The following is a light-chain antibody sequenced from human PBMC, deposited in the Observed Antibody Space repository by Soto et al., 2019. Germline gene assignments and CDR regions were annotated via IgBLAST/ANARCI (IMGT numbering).Light chain of an antibody. CDR1: MSDIGGYNY. Sequence: QSPRTQAAPVSGSRGQSITISCTGTMSDIGGYNYVSWYQQHPGKAPKLMLYEVRNRPSGVSDRFSGSKSGNTASLTISGLQAEDEADYYCSSYRRNTTILFGGGTK. J-gene: IGLJ2*01. CDR2: EVR. CDR3: SSYRRNTTIL. V-gene: IGLV2-14*01.